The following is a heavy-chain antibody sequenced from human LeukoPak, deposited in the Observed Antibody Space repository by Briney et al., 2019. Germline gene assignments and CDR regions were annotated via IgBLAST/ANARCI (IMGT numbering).Heavy chain of an antibody. CDR1: GYIFTSYW. CDR2: IYPGDSDT. D-gene: IGHD3-22*01. CDR3: AADSSGNDAFDI. J-gene: IGHJ3*02. V-gene: IGHV5-51*01. Sequence: PGESLKISCKGSGYIFTSYWIGWVRPMPGKGLEGMGLIYPGDSDTRYSPSFQGQDTISADKSISTAYLQWSSLQASDTAMYYCAADSSGNDAFDIWGQGTMVTVSS.